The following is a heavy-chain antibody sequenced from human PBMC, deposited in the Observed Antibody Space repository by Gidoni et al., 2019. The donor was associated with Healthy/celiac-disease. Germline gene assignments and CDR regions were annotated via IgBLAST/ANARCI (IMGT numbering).Heavy chain of an antibody. V-gene: IGHV4-31*03. Sequence: QVQLQESGPGLVKPSQTLSLTCTVSGGSISSGGYYWGWIRQHPGKGLEWIGYIYYSGSTYYNPSLKSRVTISVDTSKNQFSLKLSSVTAADTAVYYCARVYYDILTGLPDAFDIWGQGTMVTVSS. J-gene: IGHJ3*02. CDR1: GGSISSGGYY. CDR2: IYYSGST. CDR3: ARVYYDILTGLPDAFDI. D-gene: IGHD3-9*01.